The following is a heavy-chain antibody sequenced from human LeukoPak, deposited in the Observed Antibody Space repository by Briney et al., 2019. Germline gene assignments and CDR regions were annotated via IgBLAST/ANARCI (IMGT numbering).Heavy chain of an antibody. CDR3: ARDLRRGYSYGRLGY. V-gene: IGHV1-18*01. D-gene: IGHD5-18*01. J-gene: IGHJ4*02. CDR1: GYTFTSYG. CDR2: ISAYNGNT. Sequence: ASVKVSCKASGYTFTSYGISWVRQAPGQGLEWMGWISAYNGNTNYAQKLQGRVTMTTDTSTSTAYMELRSLRSDDTAVYYCARDLRRGYSYGRLGYRGQGTLVTVSS.